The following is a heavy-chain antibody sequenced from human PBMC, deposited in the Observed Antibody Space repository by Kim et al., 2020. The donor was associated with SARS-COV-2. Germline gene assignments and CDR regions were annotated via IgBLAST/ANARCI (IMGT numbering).Heavy chain of an antibody. D-gene: IGHD6-19*01. CDR3: ARDRRYSSGWYLVTPYWYFDL. CDR2: IKQDGSEK. CDR1: GFTFSSYW. Sequence: GGSLRLSCAASGFTFSSYWMSWVRQAPGKGLEWVANIKQDGSEKYYVDSVKGRFTISRDNAKNSLYLQMNSLRAEDTAVYYCARDRRYSSGWYLVTPYWYFDLWGRGTLVTVSS. V-gene: IGHV3-7*01. J-gene: IGHJ2*01.